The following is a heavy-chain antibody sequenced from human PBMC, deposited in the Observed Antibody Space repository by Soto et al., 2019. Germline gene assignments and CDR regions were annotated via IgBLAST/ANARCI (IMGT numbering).Heavy chain of an antibody. J-gene: IGHJ4*02. CDR1: GGSFSGYH. CDR2: IIHSGST. V-gene: IGHV4-34*01. Sequence: SETLSLTCAVYGGSFSGYHWSWIRQPPGKGLEWIGEIIHSGSTNYNPSLKSRVTISIDTSKNQFSLKLSSVTAADTAVYYCVRGAIATAGLIDYWGPGTLVTVSS. CDR3: VRGAIATAGLIDY. D-gene: IGHD6-13*01.